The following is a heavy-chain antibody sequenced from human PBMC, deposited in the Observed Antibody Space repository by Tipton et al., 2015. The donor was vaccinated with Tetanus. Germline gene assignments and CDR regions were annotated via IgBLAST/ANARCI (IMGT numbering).Heavy chain of an antibody. V-gene: IGHV4-34*01. Sequence: LTCAVYGASFSDYYWSWIRQAPGKGLEWIGEINHSGNTNHNPSLKSRVTLSVDTSKNQFSLRLTSVTAADTAVYYCARANNEFPKKGPFDSWGQGSLVIVSS. J-gene: IGHJ4*02. D-gene: IGHD1-1*01. CDR3: ARANNEFPKKGPFDS. CDR1: GASFSDYY. CDR2: INHSGNT.